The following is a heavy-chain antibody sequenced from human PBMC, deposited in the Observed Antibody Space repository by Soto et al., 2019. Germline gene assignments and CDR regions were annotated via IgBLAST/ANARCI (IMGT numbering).Heavy chain of an antibody. CDR1: GGSISSSSYY. CDR3: ARGYYDILTGYNWFDP. V-gene: IGHV4-39*01. D-gene: IGHD3-9*01. CDR2: IYYSGST. Sequence: SETLSLTCTVSGGSISSSSYYWGWIRQPPGKGLEWIGSIYYSGSTNYNQSLKSQVTISVDTSKKKYSQKLSSVTAADTALYYCARGYYDILTGYNWFDPWGQGTLVTVS. J-gene: IGHJ5*02.